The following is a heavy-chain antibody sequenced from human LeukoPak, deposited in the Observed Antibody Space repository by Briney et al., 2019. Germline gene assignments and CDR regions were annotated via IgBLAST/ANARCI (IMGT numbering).Heavy chain of an antibody. CDR2: ILVGSGNT. V-gene: IGHV1-58*01. D-gene: IGHD2-8*01. CDR3: ARGRGDCSSGVCYTAYFYYGMDV. CDR1: GFTFTSTA. Sequence: ASVKVSCKASGFTFTSTAVQWVRQARGQRLEWIGWILVGSGNTNYAQKFQGRVTITADESTSTAYMELSSLRSEDTAVYYCARGRGDCSSGVCYTAYFYYGMDVWGQGTTVTVSS. J-gene: IGHJ6*02.